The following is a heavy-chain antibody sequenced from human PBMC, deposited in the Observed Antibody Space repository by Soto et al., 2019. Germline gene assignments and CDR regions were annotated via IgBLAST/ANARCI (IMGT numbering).Heavy chain of an antibody. D-gene: IGHD2-2*01. J-gene: IGHJ4*02. Sequence: GGSLRLSCAASGFTFSSYAMHWVRQAPGKGLEWVAVISYDGSNKYYADSVKGRFTISRDNSKNTLYLQMNSLRAEDTAVYYCARGVVPAAPAPIDYWGQGTLVTVSS. CDR1: GFTFSSYA. V-gene: IGHV3-30-3*01. CDR2: ISYDGSNK. CDR3: ARGVVPAAPAPIDY.